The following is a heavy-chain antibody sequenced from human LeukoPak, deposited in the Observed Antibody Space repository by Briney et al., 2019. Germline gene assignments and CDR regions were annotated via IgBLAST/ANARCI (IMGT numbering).Heavy chain of an antibody. Sequence: GGSLRLSCAASGFTFSSYSMNWVRQAPGKGLEWVSSISSSSYIYYADSVKGRFTISRDNAKNSLYLQMNSLRAEDTAVYYCARGSMDGYDSSGYYQGDWFDPWGQGTLVTVSS. CDR2: ISSSSYI. J-gene: IGHJ5*02. D-gene: IGHD3-22*01. V-gene: IGHV3-21*01. CDR3: ARGSMDGYDSSGYYQGDWFDP. CDR1: GFTFSSYS.